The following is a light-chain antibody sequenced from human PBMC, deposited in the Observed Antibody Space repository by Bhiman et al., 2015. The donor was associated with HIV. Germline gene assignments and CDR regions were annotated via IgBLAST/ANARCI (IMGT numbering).Light chain of an antibody. CDR3: QVWDTTSDHLEV. Sequence: SYVLTQPPSVSVAPGKTANITCGGSDIGTKSVQWYQQRPGQAPVLVIYYDIDRPSGIPERFFGSNSGNTATLTISRVEAGDEADYYCQVWDTTSDHLEVFGRGTKLTVL. CDR2: YDI. V-gene: IGLV3-21*04. J-gene: IGLJ2*01. CDR1: DIGTKS.